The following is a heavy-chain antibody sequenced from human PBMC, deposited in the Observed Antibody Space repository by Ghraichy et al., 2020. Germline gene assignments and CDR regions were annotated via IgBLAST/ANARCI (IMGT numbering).Heavy chain of an antibody. Sequence: GGSLRLSCAASGFTFSSYSMNWVRQAPGKGLEWVSSISSSSSYIYYADSVKGRFTISRDNAKNSLYLQMNSLRAEDTAVYYCARDALTYDSSGYYYWFDPWGQGTLVTVSS. CDR2: ISSSSSYI. CDR3: ARDALTYDSSGYYYWFDP. J-gene: IGHJ5*02. CDR1: GFTFSSYS. V-gene: IGHV3-21*01. D-gene: IGHD3-22*01.